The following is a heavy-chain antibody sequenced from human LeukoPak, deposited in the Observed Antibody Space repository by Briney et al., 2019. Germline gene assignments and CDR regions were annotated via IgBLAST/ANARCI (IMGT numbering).Heavy chain of an antibody. D-gene: IGHD4-17*01. Sequence: ASVKVSCKASGYTFTGYYMHWVRQAPGQGLEWMGWINPNSGGTNYAQKFQGRVTMTRDTSISTAYMELSRLRSDDTAVYYCATSTVTQYYFDYWGQGTLVTVSS. CDR3: ATSTVTQYYFDY. CDR2: INPNSGGT. V-gene: IGHV1-2*02. CDR1: GYTFTGYY. J-gene: IGHJ4*02.